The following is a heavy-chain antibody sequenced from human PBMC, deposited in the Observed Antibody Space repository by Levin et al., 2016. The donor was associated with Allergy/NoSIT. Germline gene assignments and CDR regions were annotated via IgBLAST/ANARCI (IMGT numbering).Heavy chain of an antibody. D-gene: IGHD1-26*01. J-gene: IGHJ4*02. CDR3: AKDVRGRGFFDY. V-gene: IGHV3-30*18. Sequence: WIRQPPGKGLEWVAVISYDGSNKYYADSVKGRFTISRDNSKNTLYLQMNSLRAEDTAVYYCAKDVRGRGFFDYWGQGTLVTVSS. CDR2: ISYDGSNK.